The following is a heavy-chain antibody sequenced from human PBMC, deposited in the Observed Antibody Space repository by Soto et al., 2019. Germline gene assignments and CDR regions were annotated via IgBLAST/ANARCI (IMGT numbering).Heavy chain of an antibody. CDR3: ARYVTYRDSSFYYDVFDI. Sequence: DVQLMEYGGCLVQPGGSLRLSCAASGFTFSYYWMTWVRQAPGKGLEWVANIRRDGGEEHYVVSVKGRFSVSRDNAKESLYLQINSLRIEDTSVYYCARYVTYRDSSFYYDVFDICGQGTMVTVSS. V-gene: IGHV3-7*05. D-gene: IGHD3-22*01. J-gene: IGHJ3*02. CDR1: GFTFSYYW. CDR2: IRRDGGEE.